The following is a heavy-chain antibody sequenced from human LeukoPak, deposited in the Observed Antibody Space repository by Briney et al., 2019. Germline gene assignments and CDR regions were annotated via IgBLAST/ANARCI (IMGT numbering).Heavy chain of an antibody. CDR3: ARAMVRGVIAEFYFDY. J-gene: IGHJ4*02. D-gene: IGHD3-10*01. V-gene: IGHV1-69*13. CDR2: IIPIFGTA. CDR1: GGTFSSYA. Sequence: ASVKVSCKASGGTFSSYAISWVRQAPGHGLEWMGGIIPIFGTANYAQKFQGRVTITADESTSTAYMELSSLRSEDTAVYYCARAMVRGVIAEFYFDYWGQGTLVTVSS.